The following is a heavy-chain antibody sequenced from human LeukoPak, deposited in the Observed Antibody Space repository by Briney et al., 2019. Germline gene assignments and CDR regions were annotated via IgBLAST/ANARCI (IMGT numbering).Heavy chain of an antibody. CDR2: ISSTDSTT. V-gene: IGHV3-48*04. CDR3: ARDRGIVGTTGYYYMDV. J-gene: IGHJ6*03. D-gene: IGHD1-26*01. Sequence: GGSLRLSCAASGFTFSSYSMNWVRQAPGEGLEWVSCISSTDSTTYYADSMKGRFTISRDNAKNSLYLQLNSLRAEDTAVYYCARDRGIVGTTGYYYMDVWGKGTTVTVSS. CDR1: GFTFSSYS.